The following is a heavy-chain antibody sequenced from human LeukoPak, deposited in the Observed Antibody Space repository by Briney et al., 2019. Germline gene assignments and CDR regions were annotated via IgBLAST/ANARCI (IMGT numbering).Heavy chain of an antibody. CDR2: IHHSGSI. V-gene: IGHV4-38-2*01. CDR1: GCSIGSGYY. D-gene: IGHD6-13*01. J-gene: IGHJ6*03. Sequence: SSETLSLNCAVSGCSIGSGYYWGWFLQPPGEGLEWIGSIHHSGSIYYNPSLTSRVTISVDTSKHQSSPRVPSVTAADTAVYYCARLHSSTYYYYYYMDVSGKGTTVTASS. CDR3: ARLHSSTYYYYYYMDV.